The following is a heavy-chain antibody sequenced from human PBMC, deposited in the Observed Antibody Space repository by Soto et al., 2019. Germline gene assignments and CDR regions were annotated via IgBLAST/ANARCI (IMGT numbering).Heavy chain of an antibody. CDR2: IHSGGNT. J-gene: IGHJ4*02. CDR3: TRAGTSSSWNYFAY. V-gene: IGHV3-53*02. D-gene: IGHD6-13*01. CDR1: GFSVGSNY. Sequence: EVQVVETGGGLIQPGGSLRLSCAASGFSVGSNYMSWVRQAPGKGLQWVSIIHSGGNTFYADSVRGRFTISRDDSKNTLFLQMKRLRAEDTAVYYCTRAGTSSSWNYFAYWGQGTLVTVSA.